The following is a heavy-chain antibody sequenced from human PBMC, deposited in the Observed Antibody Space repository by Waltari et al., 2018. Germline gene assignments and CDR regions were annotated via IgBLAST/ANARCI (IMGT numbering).Heavy chain of an antibody. J-gene: IGHJ4*02. Sequence: EIQLVESGGGLIQPGGCLRHSCPASGLTFRTCAMRWVRQAPGMGLEWVSAISTSGASTYYAASVKGRFTISRDNSKNTLHLQMNSLRADDTAVYYCARVGGGNYDDSGSASRFDYWGQGTLVTVSS. CDR2: ISTSGAST. V-gene: IGHV3-23*04. D-gene: IGHD3-22*01. CDR1: GLTFRTCA. CDR3: ARVGGGNYDDSGSASRFDY.